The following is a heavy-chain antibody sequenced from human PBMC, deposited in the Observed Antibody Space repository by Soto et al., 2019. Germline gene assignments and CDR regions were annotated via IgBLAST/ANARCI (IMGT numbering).Heavy chain of an antibody. CDR1: DFTFSNAW. CDR2: INSKTDRGTS. V-gene: IGHV3-15*07. Sequence: PGASLRLSCAASDFTFSNAWLSWVCPAPGKGLECVGRINSKTDRGTSDYAAPVKGRYTISRDDSKNTLYLQMNSLKTGDTAVYYCTTDTEAMVIVFRGNGYWGQG. D-gene: IGHD5-18*01. J-gene: IGHJ4*02. CDR3: TTDTEAMVIVFRGNGY.